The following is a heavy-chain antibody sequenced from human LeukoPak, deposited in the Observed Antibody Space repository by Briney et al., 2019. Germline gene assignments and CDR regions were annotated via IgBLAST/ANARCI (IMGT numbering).Heavy chain of an antibody. J-gene: IGHJ6*02. CDR2: ILYDGNNK. CDR1: GFTFSAYA. D-gene: IGHD1-26*01. CDR3: AKDRLFGSGLNGPHYYYGMDV. Sequence: GRSLRLSCAASGFTFSAYAMHWVRQAPGKGLEWVAVILYDGNNKHYAESVKGRFTISRDNSNNMLYLQMNSLRPEDTAVYYCAKDRLFGSGLNGPHYYYGMDVWGQGTTVTVSS. V-gene: IGHV3-30*18.